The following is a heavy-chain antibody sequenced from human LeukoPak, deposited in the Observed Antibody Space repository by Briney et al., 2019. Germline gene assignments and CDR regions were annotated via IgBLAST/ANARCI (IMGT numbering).Heavy chain of an antibody. J-gene: IGHJ4*02. Sequence: GGSLRLSCAASGFTFSSYDMHWVRHATGKGLEWVSGIGTAGDTYYPGSVKGRFTISRENAKNSLYLQMNSVRAEDTAVYYCARDEWRGPYYWGQGALVTVSS. D-gene: IGHD3-3*01. CDR2: IGTAGDT. CDR1: GFTFSSYD. CDR3: ARDEWRGPYY. V-gene: IGHV3-13*04.